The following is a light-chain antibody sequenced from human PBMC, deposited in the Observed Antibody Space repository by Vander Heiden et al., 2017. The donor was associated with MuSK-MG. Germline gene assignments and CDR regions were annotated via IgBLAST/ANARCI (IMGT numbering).Light chain of an antibody. J-gene: IGLJ2*01. CDR3: AARDDSLNGLV. Sequence: QPVLAQPPSASGTPGQRVAISCSGSDSKIVSYTVICYQHRPGTAPKLLIYNNDQRPSGVPGRFSGSKSGTSASLVISGLQSEDEANYYCAARDDSLNGLVFGGGTKLTVL. CDR2: NND. CDR1: DSKIVSYT. V-gene: IGLV1-44*01.